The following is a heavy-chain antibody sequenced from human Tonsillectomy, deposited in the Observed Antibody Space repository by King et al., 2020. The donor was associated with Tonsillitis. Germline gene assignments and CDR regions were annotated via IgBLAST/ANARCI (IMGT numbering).Heavy chain of an antibody. V-gene: IGHV3-23*04. CDR2: ISAGGGST. CDR3: GKNFPYFGGYFQH. CDR1: GFTFSTYA. D-gene: IGHD3-9*01. J-gene: IGHJ1*01. Sequence: VQLVESGGGLVRPGGSLRLSCVVSGFTFSTYAMNWVRQAPGKGLEWVSGISAGGGSTYYADSVKGRFTISRDNSKNTLYLQMNSLKADDTALYYCGKNFPYFGGYFQHWGQGNRVTGSS.